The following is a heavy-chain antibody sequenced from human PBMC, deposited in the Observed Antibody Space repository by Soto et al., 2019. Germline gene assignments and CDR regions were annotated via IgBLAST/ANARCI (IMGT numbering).Heavy chain of an antibody. J-gene: IGHJ3*02. CDR1: GFTSRIYS. Sequence: PGGSLRLSCAASGFTSRIYSMHWVRQSPGKGLEWVAVMWYDGTNKYYGESVKGRFTISRDNSENTLYLQMNSLRVEDTAVYYCARDATFGTKGGSFDIWGHGTLVTVSS. CDR2: MWYDGTNK. D-gene: IGHD3-16*01. V-gene: IGHV3-33*01. CDR3: ARDATFGTKGGSFDI.